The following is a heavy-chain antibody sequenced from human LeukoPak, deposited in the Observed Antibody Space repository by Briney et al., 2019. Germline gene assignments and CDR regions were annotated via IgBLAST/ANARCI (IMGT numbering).Heavy chain of an antibody. CDR3: ARQRIPYYYDSSGYYYGGARGNFDY. CDR1: GGSFSGCY. V-gene: IGHV4-34*01. J-gene: IGHJ4*02. D-gene: IGHD3-22*01. Sequence: PSETLSLTCAVYGGSFSGCYWSWIRQPPGKGLEWIGEINHSGSTNYNPSLKSRVTISVDTSKNQFSLKLSSVTAADTAVYYCARQRIPYYYDSSGYYYGGARGNFDYWGQGTLVTVSS. CDR2: INHSGST.